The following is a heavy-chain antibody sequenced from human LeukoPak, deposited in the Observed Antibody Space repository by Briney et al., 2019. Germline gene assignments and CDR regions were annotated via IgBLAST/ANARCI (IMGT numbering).Heavy chain of an antibody. CDR1: GIIFSNYA. V-gene: IGHV3-64*01. Sequence: PGGSLGLSCAASGIIFSNYAMHWVRQGPGKGLECISTISRDGGSTYYANSVKGRFTISRDNSKNTLYLQMGSLRAEDMAVYYCARGRQGAKTRYFDLWGRGTRVTVSS. CDR2: ISRDGGST. CDR3: ARGRQGAKTRYFDL. D-gene: IGHD1-26*01. J-gene: IGHJ2*01.